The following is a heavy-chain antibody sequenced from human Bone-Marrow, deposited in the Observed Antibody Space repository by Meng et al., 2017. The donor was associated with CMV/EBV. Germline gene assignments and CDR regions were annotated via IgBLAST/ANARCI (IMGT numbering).Heavy chain of an antibody. CDR1: GGSFSGYN. CDR3: ARDTVRFLEWLPSYYYYGMDV. V-gene: IGHV4-34*01. J-gene: IGHJ6*02. CDR2: INHSGST. Sequence: SETLSLTCAVYGGSFSGYNWSWIRQPPGKGLEWIGEINHSGSTNYNPSLKSRVTTSVDTSKNQFSLKLSSVTAADTAVYYCARDTVRFLEWLPSYYYYGMDVWGQGTTVTVSS. D-gene: IGHD3-3*01.